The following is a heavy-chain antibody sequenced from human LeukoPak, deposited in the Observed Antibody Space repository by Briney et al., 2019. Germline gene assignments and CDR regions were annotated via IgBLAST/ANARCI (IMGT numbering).Heavy chain of an antibody. D-gene: IGHD6-13*01. CDR1: GGALSSYY. J-gene: IGHJ4*02. CDR2: IYYSGST. Sequence: SGTPSLTRTVSGGALSSYYWRWIRQPPGKGLGGVGGIYYSGSTNYNPSLKSRVTISVDTSKNQFSLKLSSVTAADTAVYYCARERLRIAAAGTYFDYWGQGTLVTVSS. V-gene: IGHV4-59*08. CDR3: ARERLRIAAAGTYFDY.